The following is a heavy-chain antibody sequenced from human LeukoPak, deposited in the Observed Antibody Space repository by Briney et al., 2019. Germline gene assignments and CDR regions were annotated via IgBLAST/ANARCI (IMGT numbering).Heavy chain of an antibody. J-gene: IGHJ4*02. V-gene: IGHV3-23*01. CDR2: ITTSDGNT. CDR1: GFTFSSYT. CDR3: AKESRPNDY. Sequence: PGGSLRLSCAASGFTFSSYTMSWVRQAPGKGLEWVSTITTSDGNTYYADSVKGRFTVSRDNSKNTLYLQMNSLRAEDTAVYYCAKESRPNDYWGQGTLVTVSS.